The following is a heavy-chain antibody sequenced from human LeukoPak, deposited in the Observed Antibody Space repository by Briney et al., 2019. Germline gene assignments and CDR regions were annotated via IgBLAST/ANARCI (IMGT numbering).Heavy chain of an antibody. V-gene: IGHV3-23*01. CDR3: AKVTEPYY. Sequence: GWAVGPSWEASRFGVNRYVMRWVRQDQRKGLEWVSVISGSGGSTYYADSVKGRFTISRDNSKNTLYLQMNSLRAEDTDVYYCAKVTEPYYWGQGTLVTVSS. J-gene: IGHJ4*02. D-gene: IGHD1-14*01. CDR2: ISGSGGST. CDR1: RFGVNRYV.